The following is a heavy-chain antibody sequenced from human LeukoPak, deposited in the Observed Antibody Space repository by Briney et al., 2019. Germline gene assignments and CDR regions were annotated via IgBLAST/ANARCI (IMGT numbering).Heavy chain of an antibody. CDR1: GYSFTSYW. CDR2: IYPGDSDT. D-gene: IGHD3-22*01. CDR3: ARRVIDYYDSSGYRDWYFDL. J-gene: IGHJ2*01. Sequence: KHGESLKISCKGSGYSFTSYWIGWVRQMPGKGLEWMGIIYPGDSDTRYSPSFQGQVTISADKSISTAYLQWSSLKASDTATYYCARRVIDYYDSSGYRDWYFDLWGRGTLVTVSS. V-gene: IGHV5-51*01.